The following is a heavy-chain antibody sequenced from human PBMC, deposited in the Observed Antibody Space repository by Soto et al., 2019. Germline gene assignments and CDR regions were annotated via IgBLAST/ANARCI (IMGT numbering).Heavy chain of an antibody. J-gene: IGHJ5*02. D-gene: IGHD3-3*02. CDR2: IYYSGST. CDR3: ASPKIAFYNWFDP. CDR1: GGSISSSSYY. V-gene: IGHV4-39*01. Sequence: QLQLQESGPGLVRPSETLSLTCTVSGGSISSSSYYWGWIRQPPGKGLEWIGSIYYSGSTYYNPSLKGRVTISVDTSKNQFSLKLSSVTAADTAVYYCASPKIAFYNWFDPWGQGTLVTVSS.